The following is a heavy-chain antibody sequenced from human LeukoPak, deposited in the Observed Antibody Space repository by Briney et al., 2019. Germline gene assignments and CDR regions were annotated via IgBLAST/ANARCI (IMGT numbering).Heavy chain of an antibody. CDR1: GGSISSYS. CDR3: AREGGGFDY. D-gene: IGHD3-16*01. Sequence: SETLSLTCTVSGGSISSYSWNWTRQPAGKGLEWIGRLFSSGTTKYNPSLESRVTMSVDTSKNQFSLNLTSVTAADTAVYYCAREGGGFDYWGQGTLVTVSS. J-gene: IGHJ4*02. CDR2: LFSSGTT. V-gene: IGHV4-4*07.